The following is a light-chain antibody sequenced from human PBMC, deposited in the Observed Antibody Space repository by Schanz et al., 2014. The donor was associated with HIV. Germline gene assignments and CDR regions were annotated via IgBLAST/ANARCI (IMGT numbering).Light chain of an antibody. CDR3: QQRYNLFT. CDR1: QSVSNN. Sequence: EIEMTQSPATLSVSPGERATLSCRASQSVSNNLAWYQQRPGQAPRLLIYDASTRATGIPARFSGSGSGTEFTLTISSLQSEDFVVYYCQQRYNLFTFGGGTKVEIK. CDR2: DAS. V-gene: IGKV3-15*01. J-gene: IGKJ4*01.